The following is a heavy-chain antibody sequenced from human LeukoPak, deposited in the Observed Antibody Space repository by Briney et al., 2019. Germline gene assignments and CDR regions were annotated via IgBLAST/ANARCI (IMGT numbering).Heavy chain of an antibody. CDR3: AKGLCSSTSCDYYYGMDV. V-gene: IGHV3-23*01. CDR2: ISGSGGST. J-gene: IGHJ6*02. CDR1: GFTFSSYS. D-gene: IGHD2-2*01. Sequence: PGGSLRLSCAASGFTFSSYSMNWVRQAPGKGLEWVSAISGSGGSTYYADSVKGRFTISRDNSKNTLYLQMNSLRAEDTAVYYCAKGLCSSTSCDYYYGMDVWGQGTTVTVSS.